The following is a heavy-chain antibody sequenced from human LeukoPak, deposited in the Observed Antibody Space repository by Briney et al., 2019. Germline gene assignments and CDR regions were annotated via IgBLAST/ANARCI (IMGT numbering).Heavy chain of an antibody. CDR2: INAGNGNT. V-gene: IGHV1-3*01. D-gene: IGHD3-16*02. CDR1: EYTFTDYA. J-gene: IGHJ3*02. Sequence: RASVKVSCKASEYTFTDYAINWVRQAPGQRLEWMGRINAGNGNTRYSQRSQGRVTITRDTSASTAYMELSSLRSEDTAVYYCVVQADAFDIWGQGTMVTVSS. CDR3: VVQADAFDI.